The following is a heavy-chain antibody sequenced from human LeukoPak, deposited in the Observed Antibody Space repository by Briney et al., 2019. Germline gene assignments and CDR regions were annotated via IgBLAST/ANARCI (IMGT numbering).Heavy chain of an antibody. Sequence: SETLSLTCAVYGGSFSGYYWSWIRQPPGKGLEWIGEINHSGSTNYNPSLKSRVTISVDTSKNQFSLKLSSVTAADTAVYYCARYGPYYYDSSGYYYSFRSYYFDYWGQGTLVTVSS. V-gene: IGHV4-34*01. CDR2: INHSGST. D-gene: IGHD3-22*01. J-gene: IGHJ4*02. CDR1: GGSFSGYY. CDR3: ARYGPYYYDSSGYYYSFRSYYFDY.